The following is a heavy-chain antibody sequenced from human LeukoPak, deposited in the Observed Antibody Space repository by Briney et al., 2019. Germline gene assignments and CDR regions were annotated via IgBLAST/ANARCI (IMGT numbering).Heavy chain of an antibody. J-gene: IGHJ6*03. CDR2: INHSGST. V-gene: IGHV4-34*01. Sequence: SETLSLTCAVYGGSFSGYYWSWIRQPPGKGLEWIGEINHSGSTNYNPSLKSRVTISVDTSKNQFSLKLSSVTAADTAVYYCARLQGSSWPYYYYYMDVWGKGTTVTVSS. CDR3: ARLQGSSWPYYYYYMDV. CDR1: GGSFSGYY. D-gene: IGHD6-13*01.